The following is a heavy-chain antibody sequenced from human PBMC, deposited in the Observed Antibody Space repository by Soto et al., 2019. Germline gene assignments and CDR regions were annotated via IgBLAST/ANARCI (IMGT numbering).Heavy chain of an antibody. CDR3: AKDGGIAAAGDPWFDY. CDR2: ISGSGGST. CDR1: GFTFSSYA. V-gene: IGHV3-23*01. D-gene: IGHD6-13*01. Sequence: EVQLLESGGGLVQPGGSLRLSCAASGFTFSSYAMSWVRQAPGKGLEWVSAISGSGGSTYYADSVKGRFTISRDNSKNTLYLQMNSLRAEDTAVYYCAKDGGIAAAGDPWFDYWGQGTLVTVSS. J-gene: IGHJ4*02.